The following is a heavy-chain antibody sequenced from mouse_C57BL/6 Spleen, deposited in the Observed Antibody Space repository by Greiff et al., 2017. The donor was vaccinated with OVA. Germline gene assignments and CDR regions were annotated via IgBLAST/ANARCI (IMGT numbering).Heavy chain of an antibody. CDR1: GYTFTSYW. J-gene: IGHJ2*01. CDR3: ATGSSYFDY. Sequence: QVHVKQPGAELVMPGASVKLSCKASGYTFTSYWMHWVKQRPGQGLEWIGEIDPSDSYTNYNQKFKGKSTLTVDKSSSTAYMQLSSLTSEDSAVYYCATGSSYFDYWGQGTTLTVSS. CDR2: IDPSDSYT. V-gene: IGHV1-69*01. D-gene: IGHD1-1*01.